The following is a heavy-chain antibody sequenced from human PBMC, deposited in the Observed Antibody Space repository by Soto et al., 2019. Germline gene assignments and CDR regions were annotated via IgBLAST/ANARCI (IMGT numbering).Heavy chain of an antibody. J-gene: IGHJ2*01. D-gene: IGHD6-19*01. V-gene: IGHV3-21*01. CDR3: ARDGGQWLVQGDWYFDL. Sequence: EVQLVESGGGLVKPGGSLRLSCAASGFTFSSYSMNWVRQAPGKGLEWVSSISSSSSYIYYADSVKGRFTISRDNAKNSLYLQMNSLRAEDTAVYYCARDGGQWLVQGDWYFDLWGRGTLVTVSS. CDR1: GFTFSSYS. CDR2: ISSSSSYI.